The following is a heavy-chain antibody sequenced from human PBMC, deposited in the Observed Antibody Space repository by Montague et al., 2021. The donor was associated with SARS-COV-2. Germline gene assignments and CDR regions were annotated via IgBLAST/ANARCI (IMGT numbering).Heavy chain of an antibody. V-gene: IGHV4-39*07. CDR1: DDSITSSTYY. J-gene: IGHJ5*02. Sequence: SETLSLTCAVSDDSITSSTYYWAWIRQPPGKGLEWIGSFYYTGSTNYNPSLETRVTISVDPSKNQFSLKLSSVTAADTAVYYCAREDRWNWFDPWGQGTLVIVSS. CDR3: AREDRWNWFDP. D-gene: IGHD5-24*01. CDR2: FYYTGST.